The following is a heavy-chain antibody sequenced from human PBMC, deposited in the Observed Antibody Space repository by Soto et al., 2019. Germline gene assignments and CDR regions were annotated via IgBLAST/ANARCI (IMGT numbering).Heavy chain of an antibody. V-gene: IGHV1-2*02. D-gene: IGHD3-3*01. Sequence: ASVKVSCKASGYTFTGYYMHWVRQAPGQGLEWMGWINPNSGGTNYAQKFQGRVTMTRDTSISTAYMELSRLRSDDTAVYYCARGQYDFWSGYPSNWFDPWGQGTLVTVS. CDR1: GYTFTGYY. J-gene: IGHJ5*02. CDR3: ARGQYDFWSGYPSNWFDP. CDR2: INPNSGGT.